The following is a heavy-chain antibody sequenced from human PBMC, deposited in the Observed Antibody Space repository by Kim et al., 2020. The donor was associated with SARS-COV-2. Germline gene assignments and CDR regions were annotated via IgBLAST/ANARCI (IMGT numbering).Heavy chain of an antibody. Sequence: RYSQSFQGQVTISADKSISTAYLQWSSLKAPDTAMYYCARQRAVPFPIDYWGQGTLVTVSS. CDR3: ARQRAVPFPIDY. V-gene: IGHV5-51*01. J-gene: IGHJ4*02.